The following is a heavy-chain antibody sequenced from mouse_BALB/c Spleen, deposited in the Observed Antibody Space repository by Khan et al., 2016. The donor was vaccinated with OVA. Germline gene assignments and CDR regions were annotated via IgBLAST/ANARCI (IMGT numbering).Heavy chain of an antibody. D-gene: IGHD2-3*01. CDR3: ARVDGEDFDY. CDR2: ISQRGKN. J-gene: IGHJ2*01. V-gene: IGHV3-2*02. Sequence: QLEESGPGLVKPSQSLSLTCTVTGYSITSDYAWNWIRQFPGNKLEWMGFISQRGKNNYKPSPQNRISITRQPSKNQFFLQLNSVNTDDTATYYCARVDGEDFDYWGQGTTLTVSS. CDR1: GYSITSDYA.